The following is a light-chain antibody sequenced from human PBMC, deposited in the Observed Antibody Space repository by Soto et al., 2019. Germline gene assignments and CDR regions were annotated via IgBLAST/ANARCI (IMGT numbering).Light chain of an antibody. V-gene: IGKV1-39*01. CDR2: AAS. J-gene: IGKJ2*01. CDR3: QHSYSAPPYT. Sequence: DIQMTQSPSSLSASVGDRVTITCRASQSINRFLNWYQQKPGKAPKILIYAASSLQSGVPSRFSGSGSATDYTLTISSLHPEDFATYYCQHSYSAPPYTFGQGTKLEIK. CDR1: QSINRF.